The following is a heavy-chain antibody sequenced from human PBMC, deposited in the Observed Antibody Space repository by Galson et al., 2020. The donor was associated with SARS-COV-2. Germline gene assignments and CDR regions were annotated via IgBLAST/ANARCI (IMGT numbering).Heavy chain of an antibody. CDR2: ISGTSIYT. D-gene: IGHD7-27*01. V-gene: IGHV3-11*05. CDR3: ARDPRLGNAYDI. CDR1: GFSFSDYY. Sequence: GGSLRLSCAASGFSFSDYYMTWIRPAPGKGLEWLSYISGTSIYTNYAGSVKGRFTISRDNDKNSLFLHMRSLRPDDTTVYYCARDPRLGNAYDIWGRGTMVTVSS. J-gene: IGHJ3*02.